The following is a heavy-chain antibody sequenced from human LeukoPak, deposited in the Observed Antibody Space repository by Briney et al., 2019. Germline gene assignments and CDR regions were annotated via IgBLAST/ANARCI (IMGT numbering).Heavy chain of an antibody. J-gene: IGHJ6*04. CDR1: GGSISSGAYY. CDR2: TYYSGST. D-gene: IGHD3-10*01. CDR3: ARDLPPCYGSGSYGYYYYGMDV. Sequence: SQSMSLTCTVSGGSISSGAYYWSWTRHPPGKGLEWIGYTYYSGSTYYNPSLKSRVTISLATSQNPFSLKLSSVTAADTAVYCCARDLPPCYGSGSYGYYYYGMDVWGKGTTVTVSS. V-gene: IGHV4-30-4*01.